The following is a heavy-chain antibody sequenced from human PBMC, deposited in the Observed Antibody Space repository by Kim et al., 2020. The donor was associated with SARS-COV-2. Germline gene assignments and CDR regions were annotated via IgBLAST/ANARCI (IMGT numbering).Heavy chain of an antibody. D-gene: IGHD3-22*01. Sequence: GESLKISCKGSGYSFTSYWIGWVRQMPGKGLEWMGIIYPGDSDTRYSPSFQGQVTISADKSISTDYLQWSSLKASDTAMYYCARRRYYDSSGYYTNYYYYYGMDVWGQGTTVTVSS. CDR2: IYPGDSDT. J-gene: IGHJ6*02. CDR1: GYSFTSYW. V-gene: IGHV5-51*01. CDR3: ARRRYYDSSGYYTNYYYYYGMDV.